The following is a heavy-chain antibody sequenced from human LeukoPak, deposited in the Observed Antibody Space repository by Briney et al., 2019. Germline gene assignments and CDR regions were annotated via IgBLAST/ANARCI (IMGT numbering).Heavy chain of an antibody. CDR1: GFTFSTYA. J-gene: IGHJ5*02. CDR3: AKTTSVYGSGDDYSDATNWFDP. CDR2: ISYDGSNK. V-gene: IGHV3-30-3*01. D-gene: IGHD3-10*01. Sequence: GGSLRLSCAASGFTFSTYAVHWVRQAPGKGLNWVAVISYDGSNKYYADSVKGRFTISRDNSKNTLYLQMNSLRAEDTAMYYCAKTTSVYGSGDDYSDATNWFDPWGQGTLVTVSS.